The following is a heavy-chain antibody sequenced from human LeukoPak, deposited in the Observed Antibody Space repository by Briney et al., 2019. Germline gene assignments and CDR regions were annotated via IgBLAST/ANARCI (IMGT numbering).Heavy chain of an antibody. CDR2: IIPIFGTA. Sequence: SVKVSCKASGGTFSSYAISWVRQAPGQGLEWMGGIIPIFGTANYAQKFQGRVTITADESTSTAYMELSSLRSGDTAVYYCARPSDIVVVPAAVDAFDIWGQGTMVTVSS. CDR1: GGTFSSYA. V-gene: IGHV1-69*13. CDR3: ARPSDIVVVPAAVDAFDI. J-gene: IGHJ3*02. D-gene: IGHD2-2*01.